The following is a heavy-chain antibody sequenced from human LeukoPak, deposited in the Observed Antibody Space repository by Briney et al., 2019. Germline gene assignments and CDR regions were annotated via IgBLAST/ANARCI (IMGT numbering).Heavy chain of an antibody. D-gene: IGHD2-8*01. J-gene: IGHJ4*02. CDR3: ARGCTNGVCLDY. CDR2: INTDGSST. V-gene: IGHV3-74*01. Sequence: GSLKLSCAASGFTFSSYWMHWVRQAPGKGLVWVSRINTDGSSTSYAESVKGRFTISRDNAKNTLYLQMNSLRAEDTAVYYCARGCTNGVCLDYWGQGTLVTVSS. CDR1: GFTFSSYW.